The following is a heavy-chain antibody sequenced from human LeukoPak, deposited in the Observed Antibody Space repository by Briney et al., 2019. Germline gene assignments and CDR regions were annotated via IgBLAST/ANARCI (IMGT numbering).Heavy chain of an antibody. D-gene: IGHD3-9*01. CDR3: ARGYPLLRTLTGYYFAY. V-gene: IGHV4-34*01. CDR1: GGSFSGYY. Sequence: PSETLSLTCAVYGGSFSGYYWSWIRQPPGKGLEWIGEINHSGSTNYNPSLKSRVTISVDTSKNQFSLKLSSVTAADTAVYYCARGYPLLRTLTGYYFAYWAREPWSPSPQ. J-gene: IGHJ4*02. CDR2: INHSGST.